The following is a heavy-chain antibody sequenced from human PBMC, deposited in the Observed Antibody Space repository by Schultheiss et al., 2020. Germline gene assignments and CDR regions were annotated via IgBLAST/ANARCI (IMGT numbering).Heavy chain of an antibody. V-gene: IGHV3-23*01. Sequence: GGSLRLSCVASGFTFSSYAMSWVRQAPGKGLEWVSAISGSGDTTFYGDSVKGRFTISRDNSKNTLYLQMNSLRAEDTAVYYCAKVGGGGRFDPWGQGTLVTVSS. CDR3: AKVGGGGRFDP. CDR2: ISGSGDTT. J-gene: IGHJ5*02. CDR1: GFTFSSYA. D-gene: IGHD2-21*01.